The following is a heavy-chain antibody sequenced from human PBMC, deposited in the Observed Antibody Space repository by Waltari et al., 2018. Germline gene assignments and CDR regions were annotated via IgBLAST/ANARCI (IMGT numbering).Heavy chain of an antibody. Sequence: QVQLQESGPGLVKPSETLSLTCTVSGGSISSYYWSWIRQPPGKGIGLIGYSDYSEHNNYNPSLKSRVTITVDTSKNQFSLKLSSVTAADTAVYYCAREGLLWFGESSYGMDVWGQGTTVTVSS. J-gene: IGHJ6*02. CDR1: GGSISSYY. V-gene: IGHV4-59*01. CDR3: AREGLLWFGESSYGMDV. D-gene: IGHD3-10*01. CDR2: SDYSEHN.